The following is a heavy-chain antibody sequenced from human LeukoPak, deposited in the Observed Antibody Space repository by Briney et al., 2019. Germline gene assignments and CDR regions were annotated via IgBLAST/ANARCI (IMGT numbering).Heavy chain of an antibody. D-gene: IGHD3-9*01. J-gene: IGHJ4*02. V-gene: IGHV3-11*05. CDR1: GFTFSDYY. CDR3: ARDPGVLRYFDWPAGLDY. CDR2: ICYSSSYT. Sequence: GGSLRLSCAASGFTFSDYYMSWIRQAPGKGLEWVSYICYSSSYTNYADSVKGRFTISRDNANNSLYLQMNSLRAEDTAVYYCARDPGVLRYFDWPAGLDYWGQGTLVTVSS.